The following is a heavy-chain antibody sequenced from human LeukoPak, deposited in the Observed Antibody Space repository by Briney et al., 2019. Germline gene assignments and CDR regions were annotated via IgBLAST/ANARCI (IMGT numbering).Heavy chain of an antibody. CDR2: IKQDGTEK. D-gene: IGHD2-2*01. V-gene: IGHV3-7*01. CDR1: GFIFASNH. Sequence: GGSLRLSCAASGFIFASNHMTWVRQAPGKGLEWVATIKQDGTEKYYVDSVKGRFTISRDNDKNSLYLQTQSLKPDDTAVYFCARGATCSNWGQGTLVNVSS. CDR3: ARGATCSN. J-gene: IGHJ4*02.